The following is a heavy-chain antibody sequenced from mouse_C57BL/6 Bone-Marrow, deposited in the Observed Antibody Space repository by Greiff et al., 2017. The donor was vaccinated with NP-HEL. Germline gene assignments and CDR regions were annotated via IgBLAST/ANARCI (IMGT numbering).Heavy chain of an antibody. CDR1: GYTFTDYY. V-gene: IGHV1-19*01. Sequence: VQLQQSGPVLVKPGASVKMSCKASGYTFTDYYMNWVKQSHGKSLEWIGVINPYNGGTSYNQKFKGKATLTVDKSSSTAYMELNSLTSEDSAVYYCARPLTTVVASDYWGQGTTLTVSS. CDR2: INPYNGGT. CDR3: ARPLTTVVASDY. D-gene: IGHD1-1*01. J-gene: IGHJ2*01.